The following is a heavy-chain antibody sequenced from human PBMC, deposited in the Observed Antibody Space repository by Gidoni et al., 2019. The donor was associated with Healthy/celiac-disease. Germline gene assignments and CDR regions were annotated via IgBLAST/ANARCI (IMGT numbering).Heavy chain of an antibody. Sequence: EVQLVESGGGLVQPGGSLRLAWAASGFTCSSYEMNWVRHAPGRGLECVSYISSSGSTIYYADSVKGRFTISRDNAKNSLYLQMNSLRAEDTAVYYCARSSNYYGSGSYYPGDAFDYWGQGTLVTVSS. D-gene: IGHD3-10*01. V-gene: IGHV3-48*03. J-gene: IGHJ4*02. CDR3: ARSSNYYGSGSYYPGDAFDY. CDR1: GFTCSSYE. CDR2: ISSSGSTI.